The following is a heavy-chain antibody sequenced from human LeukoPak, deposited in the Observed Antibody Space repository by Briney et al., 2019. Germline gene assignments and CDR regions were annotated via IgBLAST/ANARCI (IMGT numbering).Heavy chain of an antibody. CDR3: ARAFTMVRGVILYYYYGMDV. J-gene: IGHJ6*02. D-gene: IGHD3-10*01. CDR1: GXSISSGGFY. Sequence: SQTLSLTCTVSGXSISSGGFYWSWIRQHPGKGLEWIGHIYYSGSTHYNPSLKSRVIISVDTSKNQFSLKLSSVTAADTAVYYCARAFTMVRGVILYYYYGMDVWGQGTTVTVSS. V-gene: IGHV4-31*03. CDR2: IYYSGST.